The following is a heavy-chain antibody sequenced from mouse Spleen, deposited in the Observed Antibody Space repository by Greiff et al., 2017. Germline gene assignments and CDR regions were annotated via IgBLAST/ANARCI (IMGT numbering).Heavy chain of an antibody. Sequence: EVQLQQSGAELVRPGASVKLSCTASGFNIKDDYMHWVKQRPEQGLEWIGWIDPENGDTEYASKFQGKATITADTSSNTAYLQLSSLTSEDTAVYYCTTSDGYPHAMDYWGQGTSVTVSS. CDR2: IDPENGDT. J-gene: IGHJ4*01. D-gene: IGHD2-3*01. V-gene: IGHV14-4*01. CDR1: GFNIKDDY. CDR3: TTSDGYPHAMDY.